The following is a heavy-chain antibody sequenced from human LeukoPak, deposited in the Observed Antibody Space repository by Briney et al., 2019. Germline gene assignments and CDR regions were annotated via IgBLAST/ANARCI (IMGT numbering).Heavy chain of an antibody. Sequence: GGSLRLSCTASGFTFGDYAMSWVRQAPGKGLEWVAFIRYDGSNKYYADSVKGRFTISRDNSKNTLYLQMNSLRAEDTAVYYCAKGVRGSGWYFDYWGQGTLVTVSS. CDR3: AKGVRGSGWYFDY. J-gene: IGHJ4*02. V-gene: IGHV3-30*02. CDR1: GFTFGDYA. CDR2: IRYDGSNK. D-gene: IGHD6-19*01.